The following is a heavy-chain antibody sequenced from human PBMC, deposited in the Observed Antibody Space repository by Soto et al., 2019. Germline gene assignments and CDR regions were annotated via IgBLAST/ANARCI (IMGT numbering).Heavy chain of an antibody. D-gene: IGHD3-16*02. CDR1: GFTFSSHW. J-gene: IGHJ3*01. Sequence: GGSLRLSCTASGFTFSSHWMSWVRQAPGKGLEWVANIQQDGNGKYYVDSVKGRFTISRDNAKNLLFLQMNSLRVEDTAVFYCARERGTYRYAFDLWGQGTVVTVSS. CDR3: ARERGTYRYAFDL. V-gene: IGHV3-7*01. CDR2: IQQDGNGK.